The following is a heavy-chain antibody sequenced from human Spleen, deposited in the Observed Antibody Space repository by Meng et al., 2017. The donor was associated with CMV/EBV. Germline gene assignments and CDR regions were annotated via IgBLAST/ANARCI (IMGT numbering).Heavy chain of an antibody. V-gene: IGHV4-59*11. CDR2: IYYSGST. D-gene: IGHD6-19*01. CDR1: GGSISSHY. J-gene: IGHJ6*02. Sequence: SETLSLTCTVSGGSISSHYWSWIRQPPGKGLEWIGYIYYSGSTNYNPSLKSRVTISVDTSKNQFSLKLSSVTAADTAVYYCARDRGSSGWYGSGYYYGMDVWGQGTTVTVSS. CDR3: ARDRGSSGWYGSGYYYGMDV.